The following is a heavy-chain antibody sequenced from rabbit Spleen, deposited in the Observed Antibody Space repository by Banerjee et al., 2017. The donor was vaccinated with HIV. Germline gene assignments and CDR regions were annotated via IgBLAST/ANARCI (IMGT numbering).Heavy chain of an antibody. CDR1: GFSFSNKAV. J-gene: IGHJ4*01. V-gene: IGHV1S45*01. CDR2: INAATGKP. CDR3: ARDLVAVIGWNFNL. D-gene: IGHD1-1*01. Sequence: QEQLMESGGGLVKPEGSLKLSCTASGFSFSNKAVMCWVRQAPGKGLEWIACINAATGKPVYATWAKGRFTISRTSSTTVTLQMTSLTAADTATYFCARDLVAVIGWNFNLWGPGTLVTVS.